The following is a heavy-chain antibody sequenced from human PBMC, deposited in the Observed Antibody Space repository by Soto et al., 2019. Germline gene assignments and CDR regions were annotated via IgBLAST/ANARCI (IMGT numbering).Heavy chain of an antibody. Sequence: SETLSLTCTVSGGSISTFYWGWMRQSPGKELEWIGYVYYTGSTNYNPSLKSRVTISVDRSKNQFSLKLTSANAADTAVYYCARGRTVRNYADDSSDYFYFFDYWGQGTQVTVSS. CDR2: VYYTGST. V-gene: IGHV4-59*01. CDR3: ARGRTVRNYADDSSDYFYFFDY. J-gene: IGHJ4*02. D-gene: IGHD3-22*01. CDR1: GGSISTFY.